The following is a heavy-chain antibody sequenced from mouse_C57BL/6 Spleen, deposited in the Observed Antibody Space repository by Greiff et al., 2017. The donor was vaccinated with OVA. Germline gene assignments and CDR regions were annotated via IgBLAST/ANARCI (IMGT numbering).Heavy chain of an antibody. V-gene: IGHV1-82*01. Sequence: QVQLQQSGPELVKPGASVKISCKASGYAFSSSWMNWVKQRPGQGLEWIGRIYPGDGDTNYNGKFKGKATLTADKSSSTAYMQLSSLTSEVSAVYFCARGENWYVEFAYWGQGTLVTVSA. CDR1: GYAFSSSW. CDR2: IYPGDGDT. D-gene: IGHD2-14*01. CDR3: ARGENWYVEFAY. J-gene: IGHJ3*01.